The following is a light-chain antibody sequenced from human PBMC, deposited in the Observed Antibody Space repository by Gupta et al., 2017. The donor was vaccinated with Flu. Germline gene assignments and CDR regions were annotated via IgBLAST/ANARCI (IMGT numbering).Light chain of an antibody. CDR3: AAWDDIRNGHV. CDR2: SND. J-gene: IGLJ1*01. Sequence: RFNIPCVGRSSKMGRNTVTWYRQCPGTAPKLLVYSNDFRISGVPDRYSGSKYGTSASVAISGLHSEDEADYYCAAWDDIRNGHVFGTGTRVTVL. V-gene: IGLV1-44*01. CDR1: SSKMGRNT.